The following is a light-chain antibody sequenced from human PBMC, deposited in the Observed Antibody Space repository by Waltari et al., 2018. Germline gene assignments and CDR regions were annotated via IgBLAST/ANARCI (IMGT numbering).Light chain of an antibody. CDR2: KAS. J-gene: IGKJ1*01. CDR3: QQYPRT. Sequence: DIQMTQSPSTLSASVGDRVTITCRASQSISSWLAWYQQKPGKAPKLLIYKASSLESGVPSRFSGGGSGTEFTLTISSLQPDDFATYYCQQYPRTFGQGTKVEIK. CDR1: QSISSW. V-gene: IGKV1-5*03.